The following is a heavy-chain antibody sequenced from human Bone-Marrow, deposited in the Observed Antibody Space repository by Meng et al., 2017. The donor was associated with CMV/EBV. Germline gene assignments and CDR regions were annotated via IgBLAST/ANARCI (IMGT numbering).Heavy chain of an antibody. CDR2: ITGSGGST. J-gene: IGHJ6*02. V-gene: IGHV3-23*01. CDR3: ARECGDCSTQPVYYGMDV. CDR1: GFTFSTYA. D-gene: IGHD2-2*01. Sequence: GGSLRLSCAASGFTFSTYAMSWVRQAPGKGLEWVSGITGSGGSTFYADSVKGRFTISRDNSKNTLYLQMNSLRAEDTAVYYCARECGDCSTQPVYYGMDVWGQGTTVTVSS.